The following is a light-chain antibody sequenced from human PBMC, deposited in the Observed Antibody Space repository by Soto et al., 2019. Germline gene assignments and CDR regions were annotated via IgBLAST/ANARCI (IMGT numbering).Light chain of an antibody. V-gene: IGLV2-8*01. J-gene: IGLJ1*01. CDR1: SSDVGGYNY. Sequence: QSVLAQPPSASGSPGQSVTISCTGTSSDVGGYNYVSWYQHHPGKAPKLMIYEVNKRPSEVPDRFSASKSSNTASLTVSGLQAEDEADYYCSSYAGSNNLVFGNGTKVTVL. CDR2: EVN. CDR3: SSYAGSNNLV.